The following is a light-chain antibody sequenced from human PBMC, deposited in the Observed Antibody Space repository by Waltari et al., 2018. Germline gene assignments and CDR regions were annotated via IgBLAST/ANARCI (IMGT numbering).Light chain of an antibody. CDR1: QSVSSY. J-gene: IGKJ2*01. V-gene: IGKV3-11*01. CDR3: QQRTNWRYT. CDR2: DAS. Sequence: IVLTQSPATLSLSPGKRATLSCRASQSVSSYLAWYQQKPGQAPRLLIFDASNRATGIPARFSGSGSGTDFTLTISSLQPEDFAVYYCQQRTNWRYTFGQGTKLEIK.